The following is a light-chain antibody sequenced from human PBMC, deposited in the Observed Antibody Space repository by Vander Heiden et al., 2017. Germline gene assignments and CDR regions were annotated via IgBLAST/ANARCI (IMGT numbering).Light chain of an antibody. CDR3: QQDDRTQWT. Sequence: DIVMTQSPDSLAVSLGERATINCKSSQSVLYSSNNKNYLAWYQQKPGQPPKLLIYWASTRESGVPDRFSGSGSGTDFTLTISSLQAEDVAVYYCQQDDRTQWTFGQGNKVEIK. CDR2: WAS. CDR1: QSVLYSSNNKNY. J-gene: IGKJ1*01. V-gene: IGKV4-1*01.